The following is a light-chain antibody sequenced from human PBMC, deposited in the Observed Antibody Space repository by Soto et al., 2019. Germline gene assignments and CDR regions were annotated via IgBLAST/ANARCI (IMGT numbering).Light chain of an antibody. Sequence: EIVMTQSPATLSVSPGERATLSCRASQSVNSNLAWYQQEPGQAPRLLIYGASTRATGIPARFRGSGSGTKFTLTISSLQSEDFAVYYCQQYNNWPRTFGQETKEEIK. V-gene: IGKV3-15*01. CDR3: QQYNNWPRT. CDR1: QSVNSN. CDR2: GAS. J-gene: IGKJ1*01.